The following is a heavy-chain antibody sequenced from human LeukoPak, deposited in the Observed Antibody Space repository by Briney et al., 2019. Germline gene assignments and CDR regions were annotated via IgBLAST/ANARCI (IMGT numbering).Heavy chain of an antibody. V-gene: IGHV3-30*02. J-gene: IGHJ6*03. CDR3: ARWIGAASIEYHYYMDV. CDR2: IQYDGSNK. CDR1: GFTFRSYG. Sequence: GGSLRLSCAAFGFTFRSYGMHWVRQAPGKGLEWMAFIQYDGSNKYYADSVKGRFTISRDNSKNTLDLQMDSLRPEDTAVYYCARWIGAASIEYHYYMDVWGRGTTVTVSS. D-gene: IGHD6-13*01.